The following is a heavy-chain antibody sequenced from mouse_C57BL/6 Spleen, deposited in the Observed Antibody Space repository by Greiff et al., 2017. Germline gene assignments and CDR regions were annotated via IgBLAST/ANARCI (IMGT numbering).Heavy chain of an antibody. CDR2: IYPGDGDT. CDR1: GYAFSSSW. D-gene: IGHD1-1*01. V-gene: IGHV1-82*01. CDR3: ARITTVVAGGY. Sequence: QVQLQQSGPELVKPGASVKISCKASGYAFSSSWMNWVKQRPGKGLEWIGRIYPGDGDTNYNGKFKGKATLTADKSSSTAYMQLSSLTSEDSAVYFCARITTVVAGGYWGQGTTLTVSS. J-gene: IGHJ2*01.